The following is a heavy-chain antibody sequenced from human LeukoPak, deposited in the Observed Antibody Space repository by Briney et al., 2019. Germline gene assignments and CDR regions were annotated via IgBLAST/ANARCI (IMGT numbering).Heavy chain of an antibody. CDR2: SAGSGGST. D-gene: IGHD3-22*01. CDR1: GFTFPRHA. J-gene: IGHJ4*02. CDR3: AQEHFDTSGYYSRFDN. Sequence: GGSLRLSCAASGFTFPRHAMSWGRQAPGKGLEWVASSAGSGGSTHYADSVKGRFTISRDNSQITVFLHMNSLRADDTAVYYCAQEHFDTSGYYSRFDNWGQGILVTVSS. V-gene: IGHV3-23*01.